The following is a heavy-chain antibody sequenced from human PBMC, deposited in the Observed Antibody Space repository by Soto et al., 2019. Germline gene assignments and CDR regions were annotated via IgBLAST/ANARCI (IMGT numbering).Heavy chain of an antibody. CDR2: ITGSAGST. CDR3: VKSPGGAVAGNFYGMDV. Sequence: GGSLRLSCEASGFTFNNYAMNWVRQAPGKGLDWVSTITGSAGSTYYADSVKGRLTISRDNSKNTLYLQMNSLRLEDTAVYYCVKSPGGAVAGNFYGMDVWGQGTTVTVSS. J-gene: IGHJ6*02. CDR1: GFTFNNYA. V-gene: IGHV3-23*01. D-gene: IGHD6-19*01.